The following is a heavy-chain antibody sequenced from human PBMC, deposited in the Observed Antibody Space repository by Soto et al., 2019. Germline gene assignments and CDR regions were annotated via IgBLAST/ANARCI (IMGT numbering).Heavy chain of an antibody. CDR2: ISTSGSST. J-gene: IGHJ6*03. V-gene: IGHV3-11*01. Sequence: GGSLRLSCAASGFSFSDYYMIWIRQAPGKGLEWVSLISTSGSSTDYADSVKGRFTISRDNAKNSLSLQMNSLRDNDTAVYYCANLTNNNYHYIYVRGKRTTCTVSS. CDR1: GFSFSDYY. D-gene: IGHD2-8*01. CDR3: ANLTNNNYHYIYV.